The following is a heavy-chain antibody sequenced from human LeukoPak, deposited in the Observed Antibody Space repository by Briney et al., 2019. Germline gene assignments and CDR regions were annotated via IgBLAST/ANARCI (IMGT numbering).Heavy chain of an antibody. CDR3: AKVQHADFNMNFDS. V-gene: IGHV3-23*01. D-gene: IGHD2-21*01. Sequence: GGSLRLSCAASGFTFSSYVMNWLRQAPGEGLEWVSSISASDDRTFYADSVKGRFTISRDNSKDTVYLQMNSLRAGDTAVYYCAKVQHADFNMNFDSWGQGTLVTVSS. J-gene: IGHJ4*02. CDR2: ISASDDRT. CDR1: GFTFSSYV.